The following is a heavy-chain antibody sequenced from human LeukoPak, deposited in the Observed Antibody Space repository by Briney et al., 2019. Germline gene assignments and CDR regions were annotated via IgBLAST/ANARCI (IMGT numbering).Heavy chain of an antibody. J-gene: IGHJ4*02. CDR1: GYTFTNYD. Sequence: ASVKVSCKASGYTFTNYDIHWVRQATGQRLEWLGWMNPNSGNTGYAQKFQGRVTITTDESTSTAYMELSSLRSEDTAVYYCASGRGYSPGDYWGQGTLVTVSS. CDR3: ASGRGYSPGDY. V-gene: IGHV1-8*01. D-gene: IGHD5-18*01. CDR2: MNPNSGNT.